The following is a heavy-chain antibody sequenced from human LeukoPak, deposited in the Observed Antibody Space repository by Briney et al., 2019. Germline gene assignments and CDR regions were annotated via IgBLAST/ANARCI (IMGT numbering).Heavy chain of an antibody. Sequence: PSETLSLTCTVSGGSINSYYWSWIRQPPGKGLEWIGFIHNSGSTNSSPSLKSRVTISIDTSKNQFSLKLTSVTAADTAVYYCTSGVSSYGFNIWGQGTMVTVSS. D-gene: IGHD5/OR15-5a*01. CDR1: GGSINSYY. V-gene: IGHV4-59*01. CDR3: TSGVSSYGFNI. J-gene: IGHJ3*02. CDR2: IHNSGST.